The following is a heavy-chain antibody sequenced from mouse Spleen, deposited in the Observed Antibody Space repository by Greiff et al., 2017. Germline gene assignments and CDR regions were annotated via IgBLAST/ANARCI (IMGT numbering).Heavy chain of an antibody. V-gene: IGHV1-4*01. J-gene: IGHJ2*01. Sequence: QVQLQQSGAELARPGASVKMSCKASGYTFTSYTMHWVKQRPGQGLEWIGYINPSSGYTKYNQKFKDKATLTADKSSSTAYMQLSSLTSEDSAVYYCARGMGYDGYYNYWGQGTTLTVSS. CDR2: INPSSGYT. D-gene: IGHD2-3*01. CDR1: GYTFTSYT. CDR3: ARGMGYDGYYNY.